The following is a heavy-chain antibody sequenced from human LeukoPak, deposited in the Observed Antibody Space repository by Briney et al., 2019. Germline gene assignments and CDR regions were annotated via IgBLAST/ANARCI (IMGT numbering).Heavy chain of an antibody. CDR1: GFTFSSYA. CDR3: ARDEGYSSGWAFRYYYYGMDV. V-gene: IGHV3-30-3*01. D-gene: IGHD6-19*01. Sequence: GGSLRLSCAASGFTFSSYAMHWVRQAPGKGLEWVAVISYDGSNKYYADSVKGRFTISRDNSKNTLYLQMNSLRAEDTAVYYCARDEGYSSGWAFRYYYYGMDVLGQGTTVTVSS. J-gene: IGHJ6*02. CDR2: ISYDGSNK.